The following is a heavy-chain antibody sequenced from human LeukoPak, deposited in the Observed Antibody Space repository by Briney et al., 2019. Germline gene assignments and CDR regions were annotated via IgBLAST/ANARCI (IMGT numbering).Heavy chain of an antibody. V-gene: IGHV4-59*01. D-gene: IGHD5-24*01. CDR3: AGRDGYNSRRPFDY. CDR1: GGSISSYY. Sequence: SETLSLTCTVSGGSISSYYWSWIRQPPGKGLKWIGYIYYSGSTNYNPSLKSRVTISVDTSKNQFSLKLNSVTAADTAVYYCAGRDGYNSRRPFDYWGQGTLVTVSS. CDR2: IYYSGST. J-gene: IGHJ4*02.